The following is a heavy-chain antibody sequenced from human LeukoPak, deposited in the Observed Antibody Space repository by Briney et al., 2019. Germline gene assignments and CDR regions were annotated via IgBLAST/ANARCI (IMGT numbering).Heavy chain of an antibody. CDR3: ARERAKKDIVVVPAAPGRVNWFDP. CDR2: IYTSGST. V-gene: IGHV4-4*07. D-gene: IGHD2-2*01. J-gene: IGHJ5*02. Sequence: SETLSLTCTVSGGSISSYYWSWIRQPAGKGLEWIGRIYTSGSTNYNPSLKSRVTMSVDTSKHQFSLKLSSVTAADTAVYYCARERAKKDIVVVPAAPGRVNWFDPWGQGTLVTVSS. CDR1: GGSISSYY.